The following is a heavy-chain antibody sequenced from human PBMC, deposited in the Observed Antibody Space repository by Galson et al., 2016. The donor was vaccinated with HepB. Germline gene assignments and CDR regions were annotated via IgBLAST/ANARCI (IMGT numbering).Heavy chain of an antibody. V-gene: IGHV3-23*01. Sequence: SLRLSCATSGFTFNNFAMNWVRQTPGKGLERVSTISVTNGRTYYADSVNGRFTISTDDSKNALYLQMNNLRAEDTAVYYCAKGGAGNYYETNWGQGTLVTVSS. D-gene: IGHD3-22*01. J-gene: IGHJ4*02. CDR1: GFTFNNFA. CDR3: AKGGAGNYYETN. CDR2: ISVTNGRT.